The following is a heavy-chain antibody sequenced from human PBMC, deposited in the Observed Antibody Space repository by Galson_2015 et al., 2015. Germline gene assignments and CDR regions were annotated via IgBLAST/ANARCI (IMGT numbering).Heavy chain of an antibody. J-gene: IGHJ6*02. CDR3: AGVFSAVVVPAAIFPYYYYYGMDV. Sequence: ETLSLTCAVSGGSISSSNWWSWVRQPPGKGLEWIGEIYHSGSTNYNPSLKSRVTISVDKSKNQFSLKLSSVTAADTAVYYCAGVFSAVVVPAAIFPYYYYYGMDVWGQGTTVTVSS. D-gene: IGHD2-2*01. CDR2: IYHSGST. V-gene: IGHV4-4*02. CDR1: GGSISSSNW.